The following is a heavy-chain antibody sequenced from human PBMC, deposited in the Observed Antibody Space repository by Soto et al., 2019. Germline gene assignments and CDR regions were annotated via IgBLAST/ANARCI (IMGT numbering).Heavy chain of an antibody. J-gene: IGHJ6*02. CDR1: GFTFSSYG. D-gene: IGHD5-18*01. V-gene: IGHV3-33*01. CDR3: ARAWIQLPPGRYYHYGMAF. CDR2: IWYDGSNK. Sequence: SGGSLRLSCAASGFTFSSYGMHWVRQAPGKGLEWVAVIWYDGSNKYYADSVKGRFAISRDNSKNTLYLQMNSLRAEDTAVYYCARAWIQLPPGRYYHYGMAFWGQGSSVTVSS.